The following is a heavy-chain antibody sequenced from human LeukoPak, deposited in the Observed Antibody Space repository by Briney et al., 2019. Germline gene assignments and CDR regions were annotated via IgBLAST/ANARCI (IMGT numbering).Heavy chain of an antibody. V-gene: IGHV3-9*01. CDR3: ATIGGVIVRGEDY. CDR2: LNWNSGGI. Sequence: PGRSLRLSCAASGFTFDDYAMHWVRQAPGKGLEWVSGLNWNSGGIVYADSVKGRFTISRDNAKGSLYLQMNNLRTEDTALYYCATIGGVIVRGEDYWGQGTLVTVSS. D-gene: IGHD3-16*02. J-gene: IGHJ4*02. CDR1: GFTFDDYA.